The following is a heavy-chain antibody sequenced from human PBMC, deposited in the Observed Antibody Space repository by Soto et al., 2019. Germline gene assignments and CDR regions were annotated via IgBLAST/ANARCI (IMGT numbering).Heavy chain of an antibody. CDR1: GFTFDDYA. CDR3: AKDPSSHETLGPYYFDY. J-gene: IGHJ4*02. D-gene: IGHD3-16*01. CDR2: ISWNSGSI. V-gene: IGHV3-9*01. Sequence: GGSLRLSCAASGFTFDDYAMHWVRQAPGKGLEWVSGISWNSGSIGYADSVKGRFTISRDNAKNSLYLQMNSLRAEDTALYYCAKDPSSHETLGPYYFDYWGQGTLVNVSS.